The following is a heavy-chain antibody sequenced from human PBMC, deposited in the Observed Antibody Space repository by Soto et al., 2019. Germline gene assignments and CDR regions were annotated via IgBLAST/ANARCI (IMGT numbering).Heavy chain of an antibody. J-gene: IGHJ5*02. Sequence: QVQLVQSGAEVKKPGSSVKVSCKASGGTFSSYAISWVRQAPGQGLEWMGGIIPIFGTANYAQKFQGRVTITADESTSTAYKELSSLRSEDTAVYYCAKIVVVPAAIGNNGFDPWGQGTLVTVSS. CDR3: AKIVVVPAAIGNNGFDP. D-gene: IGHD2-2*02. CDR2: IIPIFGTA. V-gene: IGHV1-69*01. CDR1: GGTFSSYA.